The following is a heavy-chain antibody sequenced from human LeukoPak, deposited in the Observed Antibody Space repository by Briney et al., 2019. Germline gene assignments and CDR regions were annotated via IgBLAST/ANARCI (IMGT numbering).Heavy chain of an antibody. V-gene: IGHV4-39*01. CDR3: ASPLGYCSSTNCYGDY. CDR1: GGSITSSSYY. CDR2: IYYNGRT. J-gene: IGHJ4*02. D-gene: IGHD2-2*01. Sequence: SETLSLTCTVSGGSITSSSYYWGWIRQPPGKGLEWIGSIYYNGRTYHNASLKSRVTMSVDTSKNQFSLKLSSVTAADTAVYYCASPLGYCSSTNCYGDYWGQGTLVTVSS.